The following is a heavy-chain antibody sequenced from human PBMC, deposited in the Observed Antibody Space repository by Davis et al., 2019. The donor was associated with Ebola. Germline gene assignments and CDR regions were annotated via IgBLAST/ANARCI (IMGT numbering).Heavy chain of an antibody. J-gene: IGHJ6*02. V-gene: IGHV1-69*13. D-gene: IGHD3-16*01. CDR3: ARDWSSSIRPTGEFSYYYYGMDV. CDR2: IIPIFGTA. CDR1: GGTFSSYA. Sequence: AASVKVSCKASGGTFSSYAISWVRQAPGQGLEWMGGIIPIFGTANYAQKFQGRVTITADESTSTAYMELSSLRSEDTAVYYCARDWSSSIRPTGEFSYYYYGMDVWGQGTTVTVSS.